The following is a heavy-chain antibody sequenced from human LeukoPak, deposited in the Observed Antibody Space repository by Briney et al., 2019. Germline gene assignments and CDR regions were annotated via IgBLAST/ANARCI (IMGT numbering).Heavy chain of an antibody. CDR3: ARDHLFCSGGNCYWTGFDY. J-gene: IGHJ4*02. CDR1: GGSISSGGYY. V-gene: IGHV4-31*03. D-gene: IGHD2-15*01. CDR2: IYYSGST. Sequence: SETLSLTCTVSGGSISSGGYYWGWIRQHPGKGLEWIGYIYYSGSTYYNPSLKSRVTISVDTSKNQFSLKLSSVTAADTAVYYCARDHLFCSGGNCYWTGFDYWGPGTLVTVSS.